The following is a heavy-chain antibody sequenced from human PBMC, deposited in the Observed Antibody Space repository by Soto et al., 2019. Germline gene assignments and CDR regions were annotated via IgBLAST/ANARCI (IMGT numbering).Heavy chain of an antibody. D-gene: IGHD3-16*01. J-gene: IGHJ5*02. CDR2: ISYDGSNK. CDR1: GFTFSSYA. V-gene: IGHV3-30-3*01. CDR3: ASIWATVSKPQSDP. Sequence: GGSLRLSCAASGFTFSSYARHWVRQAPGKGLEWVAVISYDGSNKYYADSVKGRFTISRDNSKNTLYLQMNSLRAEDTVVYYCASIWATVSKPQSDPWGQGTLVTVSS.